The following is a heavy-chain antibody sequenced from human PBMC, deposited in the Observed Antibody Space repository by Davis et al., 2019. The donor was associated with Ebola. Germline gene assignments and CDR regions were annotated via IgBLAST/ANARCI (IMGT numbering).Heavy chain of an antibody. CDR2: IYSGGST. CDR3: AGDPRN. J-gene: IGHJ1*01. Sequence: GESLKISCAASGFTVSSNYMSWVRQAPGKGLEWVSVIYSGGSTYYADSVKGRFTISRDNAKNSLYLQMNSLRAEDTAVYYCAGDPRNWGQGTLVTVSS. V-gene: IGHV3-53*01. CDR1: GFTVSSNY.